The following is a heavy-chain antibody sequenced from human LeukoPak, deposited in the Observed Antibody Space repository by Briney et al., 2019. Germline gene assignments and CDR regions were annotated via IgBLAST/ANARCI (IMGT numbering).Heavy chain of an antibody. CDR2: IYYSGSS. V-gene: IGHV4-39*01. D-gene: IGHD6-13*01. CDR1: GGSISSSSYY. J-gene: IGHJ4*02. CDR3: ARRRAGTYYFDY. Sequence: SETLSLTCTVSGGSISSSSYYWGWIRQPPGKGLEWIGSIYYSGSSHQNPSLKSRVTISVDTSKNQFSLKLTSVTAADTAVYYCARRRAGTYYFDYWGQGTLVIVSS.